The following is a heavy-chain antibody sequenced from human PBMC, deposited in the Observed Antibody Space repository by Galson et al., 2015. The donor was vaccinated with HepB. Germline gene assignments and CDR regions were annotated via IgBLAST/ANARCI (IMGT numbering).Heavy chain of an antibody. CDR1: GFTFSSYG. V-gene: IGHV3-33*01. Sequence: SLRLSCAASGFTFSSYGMHWVRQALGKGPEWVAVIWYDGSNKYYADSVKGRFTISRDNSKNTLYLQMNSLRAEDTAVYYCARDPYSSSSGPDYWGQGTLVTVSS. D-gene: IGHD6-6*01. J-gene: IGHJ4*02. CDR2: IWYDGSNK. CDR3: ARDPYSSSSGPDY.